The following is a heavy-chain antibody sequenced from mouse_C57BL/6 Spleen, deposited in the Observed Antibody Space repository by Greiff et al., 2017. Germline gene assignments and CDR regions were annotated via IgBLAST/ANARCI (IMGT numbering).Heavy chain of an antibody. D-gene: IGHD2-5*01. V-gene: IGHV1-50*01. Sequence: VQLQQPGAELVKPGASVKLSCKASGYTFTSYWMQWVKQRPGQGLEWIGELDPSDSYTNYNQKFKGKATLTVDTSSSTAYMQLSSLTSEDSAVYYCARSYYSNYWYFDVWGTGTTVTVSA. CDR3: ARSYYSNYWYFDV. CDR2: LDPSDSYT. J-gene: IGHJ1*03. CDR1: GYTFTSYW.